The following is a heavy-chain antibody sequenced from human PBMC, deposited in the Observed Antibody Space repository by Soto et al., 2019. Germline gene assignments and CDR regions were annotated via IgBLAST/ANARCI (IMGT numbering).Heavy chain of an antibody. CDR1: GFSLSTSGVG. Sequence: QITLKESGPTLVKPTQTLTLTCTFSGFSLSTSGVGVGWIRQPPGKALEWLALIYWDDDKRYSPSLKSRLTITKDTSKNQVVLTMTNMDPVDTATYYSAHRRNSDYYGSDLFDYWGQGTLVTVSS. CDR3: AHRRNSDYYGSDLFDY. CDR2: IYWDDDK. J-gene: IGHJ4*02. D-gene: IGHD3-10*01. V-gene: IGHV2-5*02.